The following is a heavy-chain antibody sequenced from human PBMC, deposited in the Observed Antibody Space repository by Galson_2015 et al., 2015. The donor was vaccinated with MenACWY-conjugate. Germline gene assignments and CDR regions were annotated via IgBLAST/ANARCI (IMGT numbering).Heavy chain of an antibody. CDR1: GFTFRRFG. J-gene: IGHJ6*03. Sequence: SLRLSCAASGFTFRRFGMHWVRQAPGKGLEWMAVISYDGSNESYADSVKGRFTISRDNSKNTLYMQMNSLRADDTAVYYCAKDWSVPYSTISDYFYMDVGGKGTTVTVSS. CDR2: ISYDGSNE. V-gene: IGHV3-30*18. D-gene: IGHD6-13*01. CDR3: AKDWSVPYSTISDYFYMDV.